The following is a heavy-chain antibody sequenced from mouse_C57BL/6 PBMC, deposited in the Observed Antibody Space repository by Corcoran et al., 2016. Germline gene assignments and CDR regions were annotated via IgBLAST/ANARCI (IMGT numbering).Heavy chain of an antibody. D-gene: IGHD2-2*01. CDR2: INTYSGVP. Sequence: QIQLVQSGPELKKPGETVKISCKASGYTFTTYGMSWVKQAPGKGLKWMGWINTYSGVPTYADDFKGRFAFSLETSASTAYLQINNLKNEDTATYFCARWSGYYWYFDVWGTGTTGTVSS. V-gene: IGHV9-3*01. CDR3: ARWSGYYWYFDV. J-gene: IGHJ1*03. CDR1: GYTFTTYG.